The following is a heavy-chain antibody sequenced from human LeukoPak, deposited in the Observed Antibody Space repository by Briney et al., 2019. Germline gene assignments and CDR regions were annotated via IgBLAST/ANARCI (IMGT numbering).Heavy chain of an antibody. Sequence: GASVKVSCKASGYTFTSYDINWVRQATGQGLEWMGWMNPNSGNTGYAQKFQGRVTMTRNTSISTAYMELSRLRSDDTAVYYCARALMTTVTTSHYWGQGTLVTVSS. CDR2: MNPNSGNT. V-gene: IGHV1-8*01. J-gene: IGHJ4*02. D-gene: IGHD4-17*01. CDR1: GYTFTSYD. CDR3: ARALMTTVTTSHY.